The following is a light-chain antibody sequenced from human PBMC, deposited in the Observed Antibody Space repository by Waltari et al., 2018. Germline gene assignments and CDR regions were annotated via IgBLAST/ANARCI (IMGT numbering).Light chain of an antibody. J-gene: IGLJ2*01. CDR1: SPNIRTNF. CDR2: END. Sequence: QSVLPQPPSVSAASGQKVTISCSGSSPNIRTNFSSCYQQFPGQAPNLLIYENDKRPSGMPGRFSGSKSGTSATLDIHGLQTGDEADYYCGTWDSRMSVGVLGGGTKVTVL. CDR3: GTWDSRMSVGV. V-gene: IGLV1-51*01.